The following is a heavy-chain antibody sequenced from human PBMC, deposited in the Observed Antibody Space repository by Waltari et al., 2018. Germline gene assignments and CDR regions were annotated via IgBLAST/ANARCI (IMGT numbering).Heavy chain of an antibody. J-gene: IGHJ4*02. CDR1: GYTFPSYD. Sequence: QVQLVQSGAEVKKPGASVKVSCKASGYTFPSYDIHWVRPATGQGLEWMGWMNPNSGNTGYAQKFQGRVTMTRNTSISTAYMELSSLRSEDTAVYYCARGVRRRSSGYYYFDYWGQGTLVTVSS. V-gene: IGHV1-8*01. CDR3: ARGVRRRSSGYYYFDY. D-gene: IGHD3-22*01. CDR2: MNPNSGNT.